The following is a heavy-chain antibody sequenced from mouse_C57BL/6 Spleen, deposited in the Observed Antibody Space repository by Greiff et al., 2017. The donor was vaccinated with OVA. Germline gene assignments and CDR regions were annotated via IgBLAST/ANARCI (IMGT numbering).Heavy chain of an antibody. J-gene: IGHJ3*01. CDR3: ARHEVHYYGSPAWFAY. Sequence: VQGVESGAELVKPGASVKLSCKASGYTFTEYTIHWVKQRSGQGLEWIGWFYPGSGSIKYNEKFKDKATLTADKSSSTVYMELSRLTSEDSAVYFCARHEVHYYGSPAWFAYWGQGTLVTVSA. V-gene: IGHV1-62-2*01. CDR2: FYPGSGSI. D-gene: IGHD1-1*01. CDR1: GYTFTEYT.